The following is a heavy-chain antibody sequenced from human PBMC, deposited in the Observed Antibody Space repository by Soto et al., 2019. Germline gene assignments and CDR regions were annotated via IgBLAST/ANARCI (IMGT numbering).Heavy chain of an antibody. Sequence: GGSLRLSCAASGFTFSSYAMHWVRQAPGKGLEWVAVISYDGSNKYYADSVKGRFTISRDNSKNTLYLQMNSLRAEDTAVYYCARGRTANGWFDPWGQGTLVTVSS. J-gene: IGHJ5*02. D-gene: IGHD5-18*01. CDR2: ISYDGSNK. V-gene: IGHV3-30*04. CDR3: ARGRTANGWFDP. CDR1: GFTFSSYA.